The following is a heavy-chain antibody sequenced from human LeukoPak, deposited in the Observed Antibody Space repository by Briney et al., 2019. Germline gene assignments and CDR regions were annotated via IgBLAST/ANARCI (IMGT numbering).Heavy chain of an antibody. J-gene: IGHJ4*02. CDR1: GYSISSGYY. V-gene: IGHV4-38-2*01. Sequence: SETLSLTXAVSGYSISSGYYWGWIRQPPGKGLEWIGSSYHSGSTHYNATLKSRVTISVDTSKNQFSLKLSSVTAADTAVYYCTRLRMAARSFDYWGQGTLVTVSS. CDR2: SYHSGST. CDR3: TRLRMAARSFDY. D-gene: IGHD6-6*01.